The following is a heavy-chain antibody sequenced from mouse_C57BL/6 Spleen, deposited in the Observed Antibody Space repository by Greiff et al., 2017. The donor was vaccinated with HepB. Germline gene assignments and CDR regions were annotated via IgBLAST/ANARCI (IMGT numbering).Heavy chain of an antibody. CDR2: IYPGSGST. CDR1: GYTFTRYW. Sequence: QVQLQQPGAELVKPGASVKMSCKASGYTFTRYWITWVQQRPGQGLEWIGDIYPGSGSTNYNEKFKSKATLTVDTSSSTAYMQLSSLTSEDSAVYYCARLVYGLAMDYWGQGTSVTVSS. D-gene: IGHD1-1*02. V-gene: IGHV1-55*01. J-gene: IGHJ4*01. CDR3: ARLVYGLAMDY.